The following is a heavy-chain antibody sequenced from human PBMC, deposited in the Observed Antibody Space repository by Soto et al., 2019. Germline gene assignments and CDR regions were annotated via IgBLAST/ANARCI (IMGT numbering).Heavy chain of an antibody. V-gene: IGHV1-18*01. Sequence: QVQLVQSGAEVKKPGASVKVSCKASGYTFTSYGISWVRQAPGQGLEWMGWISAYNGNTNYAQKLQGRVTMTPDTSTSTDYMELRSLRSDDTAVYCCERLPPRSSGYRFPGYWGQGPLVTVSS. D-gene: IGHD6-13*01. J-gene: IGHJ4*02. CDR3: ERLPPRSSGYRFPGY. CDR1: GYTFTSYG. CDR2: ISAYNGNT.